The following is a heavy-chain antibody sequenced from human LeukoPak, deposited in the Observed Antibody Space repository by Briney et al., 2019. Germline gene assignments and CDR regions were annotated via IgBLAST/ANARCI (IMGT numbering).Heavy chain of an antibody. CDR2: ISGSGGST. V-gene: IGHV3-23*01. CDR1: GFTFSSYA. D-gene: IGHD6-6*01. Sequence: GGSLRLSCAASGFTFSSYAMSWVRQAPGKGLEWVSAISGSGGSTYYADSVKGRFTISRDNAKNSLYLQMNSLRAEDTAVYYCAGGSYSSSLYYYYYMDVWGKGTTVTVSS. CDR3: AGGSYSSSLYYYYYMDV. J-gene: IGHJ6*03.